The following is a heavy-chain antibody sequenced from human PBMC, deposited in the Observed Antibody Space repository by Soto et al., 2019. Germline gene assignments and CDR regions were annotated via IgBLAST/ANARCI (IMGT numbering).Heavy chain of an antibody. Sequence: PSETLSLTCTISGGSIRGGDYYWSWIRQPPGKGLEWIGYIYYSGSTYYNPSLKSRVTISVDTSKNQFSLKLSSVTAADTAVYYCARDQTMVRGVGIDYWGQGTLVTVSS. CDR3: ARDQTMVRGVGIDY. V-gene: IGHV4-30-4*01. CDR2: IYYSGST. D-gene: IGHD3-10*01. CDR1: GGSIRGGDYY. J-gene: IGHJ4*02.